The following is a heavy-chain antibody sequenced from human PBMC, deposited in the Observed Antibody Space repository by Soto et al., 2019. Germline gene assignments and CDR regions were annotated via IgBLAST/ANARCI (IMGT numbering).Heavy chain of an antibody. CDR1: GYTFTSYG. D-gene: IGHD3-3*01. Sequence: ASVKVSCKASGYTFTSYGISWVRQAPGQGLEWMGWISAYNGNTNYAQKLQGRVTMTTDASTSTAYMELRSLRSDDTAVYYCATERLGWDSYDFWSGYYELAYFDYWGQGTLVTVSS. CDR3: ATERLGWDSYDFWSGYYELAYFDY. J-gene: IGHJ4*02. CDR2: ISAYNGNT. V-gene: IGHV1-18*01.